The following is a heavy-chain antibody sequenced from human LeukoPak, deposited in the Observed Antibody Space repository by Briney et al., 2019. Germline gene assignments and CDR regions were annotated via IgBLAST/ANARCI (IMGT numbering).Heavy chain of an antibody. CDR3: ARETPMADFDY. V-gene: IGHV4-30-2*01. CDR1: GGSISSGGYS. J-gene: IGHJ4*02. CDR2: IYHRGST. D-gene: IGHD5-24*01. Sequence: TLSLTCAVAGGSISSGGYSWSWIRQPPGKGLEWIGYIYHRGSTYYNPSLKSRVTISVDRSKNQFSLKLSSVTAADTAVYYCARETPMADFDYWGQGTLVTVSS.